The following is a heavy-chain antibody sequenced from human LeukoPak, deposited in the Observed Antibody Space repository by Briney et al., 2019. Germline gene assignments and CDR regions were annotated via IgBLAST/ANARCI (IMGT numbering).Heavy chain of an antibody. V-gene: IGHV3-7*01. CDR3: AKLLGDVTTFDY. CDR2: INQDGSVE. CDR1: GFTFSRSW. D-gene: IGHD4-11*01. J-gene: IGHJ4*02. Sequence: GESLRLSCAGSGFTFSRSWMTWVRQAAAKGLEWVASINQDGSVEHYMDSVKGRFTISRDNAENSLYLQMNSLRAEDTAVYYCAKLLGDVTTFDYWGQGTLVTVSS.